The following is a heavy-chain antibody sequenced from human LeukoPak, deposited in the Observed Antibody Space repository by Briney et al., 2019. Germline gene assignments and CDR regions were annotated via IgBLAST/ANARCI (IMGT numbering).Heavy chain of an antibody. CDR2: ISGSTSVI. V-gene: IGHV3-48*01. CDR1: GDSISSYH. Sequence: ETLSLTCTVPGDSISSYHWSWIRQPPGKGLEWVSYISGSTSVIYYADSVKGRFTISRDNAKNSLYLQMNSLRTEDTAIYYCARGLYYIDVWGNGTAVTVS. J-gene: IGHJ6*03. CDR3: ARGLYYIDV.